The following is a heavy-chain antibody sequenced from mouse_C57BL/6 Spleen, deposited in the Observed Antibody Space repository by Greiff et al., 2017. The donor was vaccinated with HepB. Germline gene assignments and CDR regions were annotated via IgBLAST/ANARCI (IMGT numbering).Heavy chain of an antibody. CDR1: GYTFTSYW. CDR3: ARGEDYDDAMDY. D-gene: IGHD2-4*01. V-gene: IGHV1-52*01. CDR2: IDPSDSET. Sequence: QVHVKQPGAELVRPGSSVKLSCKASGYTFTSYWMHWVKQRPIQGLEWIGNIDPSDSETHYNQKFKDKATLTVDKSSSTAYMQLSSLTSEDSAVYYCARGEDYDDAMDYWGQGTSVTVSS. J-gene: IGHJ4*01.